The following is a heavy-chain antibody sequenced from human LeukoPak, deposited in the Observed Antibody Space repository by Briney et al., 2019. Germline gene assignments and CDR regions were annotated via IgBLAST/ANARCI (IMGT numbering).Heavy chain of an antibody. CDR3: ARGREDFILVPGTKRKSYYMDV. V-gene: IGHV4-4*07. D-gene: IGHD2-2*01. Sequence: SETLSLTCTVSGGSINSYWSWIRQPAGKGLEWIGRISGSGTITYNPALQSRLSISIDTSKNQFSLKLMSVTAADTAVYYCARGREDFILVPGTKRKSYYMDVWGKGTTVTVSS. CDR2: ISGSGTI. CDR1: GGSINSY. J-gene: IGHJ6*03.